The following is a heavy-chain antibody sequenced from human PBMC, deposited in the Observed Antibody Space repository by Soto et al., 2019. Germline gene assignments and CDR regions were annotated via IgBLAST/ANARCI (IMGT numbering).Heavy chain of an antibody. CDR3: TRAVDTAMVNDY. CDR2: IRSKAYGGTT. CDR1: GFTFGDYA. D-gene: IGHD5-18*01. J-gene: IGHJ4*02. Sequence: SCTASGFTFGDYAMSWVRQAPGKGLEWVGFIRSKAYGGTTEYAASVKGRFTISRDDSKSNAYLQMNSLKTEDTAVYYCTRAVDTAMVNDYWGQGTLVTVSS. V-gene: IGHV3-49*04.